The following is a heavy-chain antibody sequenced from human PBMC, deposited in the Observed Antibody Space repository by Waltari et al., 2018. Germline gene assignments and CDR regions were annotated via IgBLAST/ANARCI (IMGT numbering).Heavy chain of an antibody. CDR3: AKTGAAGPLADFDY. D-gene: IGHD6-13*01. Sequence: EVQLLESGGGLVQPGGSLRLSCAASGFTFSSYAMSWVRQAPGKGLEWVSAISGSGGSTYYADSLKGLFTISRDDAKNTLYLQMNSLRAEDTAVYYCAKTGAAGPLADFDYWGQGTLVTVSS. CDR1: GFTFSSYA. V-gene: IGHV3-23*01. J-gene: IGHJ4*02. CDR2: ISGSGGST.